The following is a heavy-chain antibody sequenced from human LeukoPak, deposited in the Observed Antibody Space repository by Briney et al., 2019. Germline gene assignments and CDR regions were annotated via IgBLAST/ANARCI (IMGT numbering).Heavy chain of an antibody. CDR2: ISSSSSYI. CDR3: ARDGYWNYVWDY. CDR1: GFTFSSYS. D-gene: IGHD1-7*01. V-gene: IGHV3-21*01. J-gene: IGHJ4*02. Sequence: AGGSLRLSCAASGFTFSSYSMNWVRQAPGKGLEWASSISSSSSYIYYADSVKGRFTISRDNAKNSLYLQMNSLRAEDTAVYYCARDGYWNYVWDYWGQGTLVTVSS.